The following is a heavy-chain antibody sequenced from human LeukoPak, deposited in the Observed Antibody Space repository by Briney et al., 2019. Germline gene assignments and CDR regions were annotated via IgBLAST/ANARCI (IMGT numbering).Heavy chain of an antibody. J-gene: IGHJ4*02. CDR2: INSDGSST. Sequence: GGTLRLSCAASGFTFSSYWMHWVRQAPGKGLVWVSRINSDGSSTSYADSVKGRFTISRDNAKNTLYLQMNSLRAEDTAVYYCARGYDFWSGYYGWYFDYWGQGTLVTVSS. V-gene: IGHV3-74*01. D-gene: IGHD3-3*01. CDR3: ARGYDFWSGYYGWYFDY. CDR1: GFTFSSYW.